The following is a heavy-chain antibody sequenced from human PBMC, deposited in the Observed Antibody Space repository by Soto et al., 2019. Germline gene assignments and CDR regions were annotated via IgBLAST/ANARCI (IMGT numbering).Heavy chain of an antibody. Sequence: QVQLQESGPGRLNPSTTRSITCTVPGVSWNSGGNRWGWLRQHPGEGLEWIGCTSYVGTTSYNPSLKSRVIISVDTSKNQFSLKLTSVTAADTAVYYCSRGILVWGQGTLITVSS. J-gene: IGHJ4*02. CDR1: GVSWNSGGNR. CDR3: SRGILV. D-gene: IGHD2-15*01. CDR2: TSYVGTT. V-gene: IGHV4-31*03.